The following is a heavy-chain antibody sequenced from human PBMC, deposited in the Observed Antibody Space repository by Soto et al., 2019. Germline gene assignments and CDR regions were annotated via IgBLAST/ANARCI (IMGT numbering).Heavy chain of an antibody. CDR1: GFTFSSYE. CDR2: ISSSGSTI. J-gene: IGHJ5*02. D-gene: IGHD1-1*01. V-gene: IGHV3-48*03. Sequence: GGSLRLSCAASGFTFSSYEMNWVRQAPGKGLEWVSYISSSGSTINYADSVKGRFTISRDNAKNSLYLQMNSLRAEDTAVYYCARDLRGTSWFDPWGQGTLVTVSS. CDR3: ARDLRGTSWFDP.